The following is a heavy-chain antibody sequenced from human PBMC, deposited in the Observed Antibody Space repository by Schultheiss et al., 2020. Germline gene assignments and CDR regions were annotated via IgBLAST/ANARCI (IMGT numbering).Heavy chain of an antibody. Sequence: ASVKVSCKASGYTFTGYYMHWVRQAPGQGLEWMGWINPNSGGTNYAQKFQGRVTMTRDTSISTAYMELSRLRSDDTAMYYCARSYSHKGGLDFWGQGTLVTVS. CDR2: INPNSGGT. D-gene: IGHD1-26*01. CDR1: GYTFTGYY. V-gene: IGHV1-2*02. CDR3: ARSYSHKGGLDF. J-gene: IGHJ4*02.